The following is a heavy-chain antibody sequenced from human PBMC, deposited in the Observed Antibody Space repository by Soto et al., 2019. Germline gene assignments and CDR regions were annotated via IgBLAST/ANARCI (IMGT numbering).Heavy chain of an antibody. V-gene: IGHV3-23*01. CDR3: AKDRSSTSCYAFDY. Sequence: GSLRLSCAASGFTFRNYAMSWARQAPGKGLEWVSAISGSGGTTHYADSVKGRFTISRDNSKNTLYLQMNSLRVEDMAVYYCAKDRSSTSCYAFDYWGQGSLVTVSS. D-gene: IGHD2-2*01. CDR1: GFTFRNYA. CDR2: ISGSGGTT. J-gene: IGHJ4*02.